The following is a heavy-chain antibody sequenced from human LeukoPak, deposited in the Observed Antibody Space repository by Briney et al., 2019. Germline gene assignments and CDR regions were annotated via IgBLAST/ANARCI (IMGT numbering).Heavy chain of an antibody. CDR1: GGSISSYY. V-gene: IGHV4-59*12. J-gene: IGHJ6*02. D-gene: IGHD2-2*01. CDR3: ARKGYCSSTSCYGRAGTKYYYYGMDV. Sequence: SSETLSLTCTVSGGSISSYYWSWIRQPPGKGLEWIGYIYYSGSTNYNPSLKSRVTISVDTSKNQFSLKLSSVTAADTAVYYCARKGYCSSTSCYGRAGTKYYYYGMDVWGQGTTVTVSS. CDR2: IYYSGST.